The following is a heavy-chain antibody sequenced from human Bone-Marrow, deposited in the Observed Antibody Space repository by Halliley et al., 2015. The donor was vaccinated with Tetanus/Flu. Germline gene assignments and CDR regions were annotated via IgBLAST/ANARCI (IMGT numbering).Heavy chain of an antibody. D-gene: IGHD5-12*01. CDR3: AKGLATVSRSFFAH. V-gene: IGHV3-23*01. J-gene: IGHJ4*02. CDR2: MSESGLST. Sequence: WISSMSESGLSTFYADSVKGRFTISRDNSNNTVSLQMHSLRAEDTATYYCAKGLATVSRSFFAHWGQGAQVTVSS.